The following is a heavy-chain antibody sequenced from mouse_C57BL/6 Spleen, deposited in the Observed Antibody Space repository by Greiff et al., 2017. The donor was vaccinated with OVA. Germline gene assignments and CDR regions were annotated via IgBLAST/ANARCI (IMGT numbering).Heavy chain of an antibody. CDR1: GFTFSSYA. CDR2: ISDGGSYT. CDR3: ARVYDYHEAWFAY. V-gene: IGHV5-4*03. Sequence: EVKLQESGGGLVKPGGSLKLSCAASGFTFSSYAMSWVRQTPEKRLEWVATISDGGSYTYYPDNVKGRFTISRDNAKNNLYLQMSHLKSEDTAMYYCARVYDYHEAWFAYWGQGTLVTVSA. J-gene: IGHJ3*01. D-gene: IGHD2-4*01.